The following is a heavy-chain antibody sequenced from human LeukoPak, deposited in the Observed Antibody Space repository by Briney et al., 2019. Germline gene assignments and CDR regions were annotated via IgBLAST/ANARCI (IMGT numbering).Heavy chain of an antibody. Sequence: PSETLSLTCAVSGGSISSGGYSWSWIRQPPGKGLEWLGYIYHSGSTYYNPSLKSRVTISVDRSKNQFSLKLSSVTAADTAVYYCARGIRGYYGSGSLDYWGQGTLVTVSS. V-gene: IGHV4-30-2*01. CDR3: ARGIRGYYGSGSLDY. CDR1: GGSISSGGYS. D-gene: IGHD3-10*01. CDR2: IYHSGST. J-gene: IGHJ4*02.